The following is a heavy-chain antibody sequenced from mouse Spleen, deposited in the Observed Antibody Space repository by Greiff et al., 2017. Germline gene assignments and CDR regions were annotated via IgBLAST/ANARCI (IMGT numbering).Heavy chain of an antibody. V-gene: IGHV3-6*01. CDR1: GYSITSGYY. J-gene: IGHJ1*01. CDR2: ISYDGSN. Sequence: DVKLQESGPGLVKPSQSLSLTCSVTGYSITSGYYWNWIRQFPGNKLEWMGYISYDGSNNYNPSLKNRISITRDTSKNQFFLKLNSVTTEDTATYFCATIYYGNYGYFDVWGAGTTVTVSS. CDR3: ATIYYGNYGYFDV. D-gene: IGHD2-1*01.